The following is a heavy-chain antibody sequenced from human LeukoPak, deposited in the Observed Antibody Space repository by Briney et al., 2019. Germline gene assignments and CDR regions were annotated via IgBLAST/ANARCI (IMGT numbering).Heavy chain of an antibody. V-gene: IGHV4-34*01. D-gene: IGHD1-1*01. CDR1: GGSFSGYY. CDR3: AASKLEPFGY. CDR2: INHSGST. Sequence: SGTLSLTCAVYGGSFSGYYWSWIRQPPGKGLEWIGEINHSGSTNYNPSLKSRVTISVDTSKNQFSLKLSSVTAADTAVYYCAASKLEPFGYWGQGTLVTVSS. J-gene: IGHJ4*02.